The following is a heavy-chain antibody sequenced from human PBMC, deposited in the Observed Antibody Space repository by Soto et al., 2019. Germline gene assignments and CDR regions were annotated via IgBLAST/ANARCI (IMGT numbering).Heavy chain of an antibody. V-gene: IGHV6-1*01. D-gene: IGHD1-26*01. Sequence: PSQTLSLTCAISGDSVSSSSVAWNWIRQSPSRGLEWLGRTYYRSKWYNDYAVSVKSRITINPDTSKNQFSLHLNSVTPEDTAVYYCVRLIGNSWLDFWGQGTLVTVSS. CDR3: VRLIGNSWLDF. CDR2: TYYRSKWYN. CDR1: GDSVSSSSVA. J-gene: IGHJ5*01.